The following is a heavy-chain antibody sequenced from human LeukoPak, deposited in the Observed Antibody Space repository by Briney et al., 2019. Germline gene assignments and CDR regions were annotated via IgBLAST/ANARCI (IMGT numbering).Heavy chain of an antibody. Sequence: GASVKVSCKASGYTFTSYYMHWVRQAPGQGLEWMGIINPSGGSTSYAQKFQGRVTMTRDTSTSTVYMGLSSLRSEDTAVYYCARTEGRRPFDYWGQGTLVTVSS. CDR1: GYTFTSYY. J-gene: IGHJ4*02. V-gene: IGHV1-46*01. CDR3: ARTEGRRPFDY. D-gene: IGHD3-10*01. CDR2: INPSGGST.